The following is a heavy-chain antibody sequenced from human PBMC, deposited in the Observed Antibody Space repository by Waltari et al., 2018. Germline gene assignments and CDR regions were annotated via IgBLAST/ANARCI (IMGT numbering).Heavy chain of an antibody. V-gene: IGHV4-4*07. CDR1: GGSISSYY. D-gene: IGHD3-22*01. CDR3: ARDRSHYYDSSGYYFSGWFDP. J-gene: IGHJ5*02. CDR2: IYTSGST. Sequence: QVQLQESGPGLVKPSETLSLTCTVSGGSISSYYWSWIRQPAGKGLEWIGRIYTSGSTNYNPSLKSRVTMSVDTSKNQFSLKLSSVTAADTAVYYCARDRSHYYDSSGYYFSGWFDPWGQGTLVTVSS.